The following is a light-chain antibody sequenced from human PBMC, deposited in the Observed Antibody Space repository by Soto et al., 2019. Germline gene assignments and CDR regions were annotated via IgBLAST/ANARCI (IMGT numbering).Light chain of an antibody. J-gene: IGKJ5*01. V-gene: IGKV1-5*01. Sequence: DIQITQSPSTLSASVGDRVTITCRASQSISSSLSWYLQKPGKAPNLLIYAASSLQSGVPSRFSGSGSGTEFTLTISSLQPDDFATYYCQQYNSYSITFGQGTRLEIK. CDR3: QQYNSYSIT. CDR2: AAS. CDR1: QSISSS.